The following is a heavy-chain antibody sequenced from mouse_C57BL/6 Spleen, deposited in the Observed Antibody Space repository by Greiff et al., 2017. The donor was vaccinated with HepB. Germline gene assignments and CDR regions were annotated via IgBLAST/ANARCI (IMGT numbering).Heavy chain of an antibody. D-gene: IGHD1-1*01. V-gene: IGHV1-80*01. J-gene: IGHJ4*01. CDR3: ARGTTVVRAMDY. Sequence: QVQLQQSGAELVKPGASVKISCKASGYAFSSYWMNWVKQRPGKGLEWIGQIYPGAGDTNYNGKFKGKATLTADKSSSTAYMQLSSLTSEDSAVYFCARGTTVVRAMDYWGQGTSVTVSS. CDR2: IYPGAGDT. CDR1: GYAFSSYW.